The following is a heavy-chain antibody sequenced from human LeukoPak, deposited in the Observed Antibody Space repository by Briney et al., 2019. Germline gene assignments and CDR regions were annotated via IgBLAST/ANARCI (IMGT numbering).Heavy chain of an antibody. CDR3: ASSYSSSSRWWFDP. V-gene: IGHV4-4*07. J-gene: IGHJ5*02. D-gene: IGHD6-6*01. Sequence: PSETLSLTCTVTDGSISIYYWNWIRQPAGKGLEWIGRIYASGSTTYNPSLKSRVTISVDKSKNQFSLKLSSVTAADTAVYYCASSYSSSSRWWFDPWGQGTLVTVSS. CDR1: DGSISIYY. CDR2: IYASGST.